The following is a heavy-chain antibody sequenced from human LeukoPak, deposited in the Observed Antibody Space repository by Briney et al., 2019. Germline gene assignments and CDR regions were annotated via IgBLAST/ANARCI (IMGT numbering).Heavy chain of an antibody. D-gene: IGHD1-14*01. Sequence: PGGSLRLSCVGSGFTFSSYLMTWVRQAPGKGLDWVSVLYRDGNTKYADSVQGRFTISRDNSKNTLYLEMNSLRPDDTAVYYCARGVEPLAANTLVYWGQGTLVTVSS. CDR3: ARGVEPLAANTLVY. CDR1: GFTFSSYL. V-gene: IGHV3-53*01. CDR2: LYRDGNT. J-gene: IGHJ4*02.